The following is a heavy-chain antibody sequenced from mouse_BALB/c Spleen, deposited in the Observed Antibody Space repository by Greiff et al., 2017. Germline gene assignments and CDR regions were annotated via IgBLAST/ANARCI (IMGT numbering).Heavy chain of an antibody. CDR2: IYPYNGGT. J-gene: IGHJ4*01. CDR3: ARNPYYRYDQGAMDY. D-gene: IGHD2-14*01. V-gene: IGHV1S29*02. CDR1: GYTFTDYN. Sequence: EVQLQESGPELVKPGASVKISCKASGYTFTDYNMHWVKQSHGKSLEWIGYIYPYNGGTGYNQKFKSKATLTVDNSSSTAYMELRSLTSEDSAVYYCARNPYYRYDQGAMDYWGQGTSVTVSS.